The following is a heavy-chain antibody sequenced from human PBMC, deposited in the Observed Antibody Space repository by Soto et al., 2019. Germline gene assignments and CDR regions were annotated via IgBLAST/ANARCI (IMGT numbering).Heavy chain of an antibody. CDR3: ARGGAPDIVLMVYAIAYYYGMDV. CDR2: ISYDGSNK. V-gene: IGHV3-30-3*01. J-gene: IGHJ6*02. D-gene: IGHD2-8*01. Sequence: QVQLVESGGGVVQPGRSLRLSCAASGFTFSSYAMHWVRQAPGKGLEWVAVISYDGSNKYYADSVKGRFTISRDNSKYTLYLQMNSLRAEDTAVYYCARGGAPDIVLMVYAIAYYYGMDVWGQGTTVTVSS. CDR1: GFTFSSYA.